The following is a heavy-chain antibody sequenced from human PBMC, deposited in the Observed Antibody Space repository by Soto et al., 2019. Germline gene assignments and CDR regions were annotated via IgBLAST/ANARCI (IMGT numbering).Heavy chain of an antibody. D-gene: IGHD6-13*01. V-gene: IGHV3-21*01. CDR3: ARTVRIAAAGATPNYYYGMDV. CDR1: GFTFSSYS. Sequence: PGGSLRLSCAASGFTFSSYSMNWVRQAPGKGLEWVSSISSSSSYIYYADSVKGRFTISRDNAKNSLYLQVNSLRAEDTAVYYCARTVRIAAAGATPNYYYGMDVWGQGTTVTVSS. J-gene: IGHJ6*02. CDR2: ISSSSSYI.